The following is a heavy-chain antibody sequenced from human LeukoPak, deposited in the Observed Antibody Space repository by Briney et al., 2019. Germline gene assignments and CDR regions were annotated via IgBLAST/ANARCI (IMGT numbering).Heavy chain of an antibody. V-gene: IGHV3-23*01. CDR1: GFTFSTYA. Sequence: GGSLRLSCAASGFTFSTYAMYWVRQAPGQGLDWVSAISPSGDSTNYADSVKGRFTISRDNSRNTHYLQMNSLRAEDTAIYYCAKSLGDTSTWYWLWDSSGQGTLVTVSS. J-gene: IGHJ4*02. CDR3: AKSLGDTSTWYWLWDS. D-gene: IGHD2-8*02. CDR2: ISPSGDST.